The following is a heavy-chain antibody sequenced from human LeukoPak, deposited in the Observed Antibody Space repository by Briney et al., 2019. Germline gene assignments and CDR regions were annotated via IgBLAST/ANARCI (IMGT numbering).Heavy chain of an antibody. Sequence: GGSLRLSCTASKFTFMNYAMHWVRQAPGKGLEWLSTIGSAGGSIFYADSVKGRFTISRDNAKSSVYLQMNTLRAEDTAVYYCATSADSSGNDWGQGTLVTVSS. CDR3: ATSADSSGND. CDR2: IGSAGGSI. CDR1: KFTFMNYA. D-gene: IGHD3-22*01. V-gene: IGHV3-21*04. J-gene: IGHJ4*02.